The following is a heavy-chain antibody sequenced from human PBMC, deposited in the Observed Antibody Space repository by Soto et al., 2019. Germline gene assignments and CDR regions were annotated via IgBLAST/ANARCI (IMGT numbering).Heavy chain of an antibody. Sequence: ASVKVSFKVSGYTLTELSMHWVRQAPGKGLEWMGGFDPEDGETIYAQKFQGRVTMTEDTSTDTAYMELSSLRSEDTAVYYCATVNYGDYDDAFDIWGQGTMVTVSS. V-gene: IGHV1-24*01. CDR3: ATVNYGDYDDAFDI. CDR2: FDPEDGET. D-gene: IGHD4-17*01. J-gene: IGHJ3*02. CDR1: GYTLTELS.